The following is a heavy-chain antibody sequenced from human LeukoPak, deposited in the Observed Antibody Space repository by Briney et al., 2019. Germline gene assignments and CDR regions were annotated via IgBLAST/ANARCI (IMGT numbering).Heavy chain of an antibody. V-gene: IGHV3-30*18. J-gene: IGHJ6*04. CDR3: AKDGLTGVNYYYGMDV. Sequence: GRSLRLSWAASGFSFSSYGIHWVRQAPDKGLEWVAVISYDESYKYYADSVKGRLTISRDNSKNTLYLQMNSLRAEDTAVYYCAKDGLTGVNYYYGMDVWGKGTTVTVSS. CDR1: GFSFSSYG. D-gene: IGHD7-27*01. CDR2: ISYDESYK.